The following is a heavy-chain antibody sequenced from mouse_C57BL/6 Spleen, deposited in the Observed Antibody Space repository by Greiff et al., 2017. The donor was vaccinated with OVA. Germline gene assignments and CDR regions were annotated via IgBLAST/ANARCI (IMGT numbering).Heavy chain of an antibody. CDR3: AEGGDCGNSPRFAY. D-gene: IGHD1-1*01. J-gene: IGHJ3*01. CDR1: GYSITSGYY. CDR2: ISYDGSN. Sequence: DVQLQESGPGLVKPSQSLSLTCSVTGYSITSGYYWNWIRQFPGNKLEWMGYISYDGSNNYNPSLKNRISITRDTSKNQFFLTLNSVTTEDTATYYGAEGGDCGNSPRFAYWGQGTLVTVSA. V-gene: IGHV3-6*01.